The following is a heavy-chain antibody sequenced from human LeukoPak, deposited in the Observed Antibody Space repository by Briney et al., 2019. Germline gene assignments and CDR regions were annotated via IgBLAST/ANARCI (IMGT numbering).Heavy chain of an antibody. Sequence: PGGSLRLSCAASGFTFSSYGMHWVRQAPGKGLEWVAFIRYDGSNKYYADSVKGRFTISRDNSKNTLYLQMNSLRAEDTAVYYCASWEYYYDSSERLDYWGQGTLVTVSS. D-gene: IGHD3-22*01. V-gene: IGHV3-30*02. CDR1: GFTFSSYG. J-gene: IGHJ4*02. CDR3: ASWEYYYDSSERLDY. CDR2: IRYDGSNK.